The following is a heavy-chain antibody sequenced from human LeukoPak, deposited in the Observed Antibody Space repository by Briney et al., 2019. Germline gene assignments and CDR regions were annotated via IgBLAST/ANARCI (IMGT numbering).Heavy chain of an antibody. CDR3: ARMGELTGYDDAFDI. Sequence: APVKVSCKASGGAFSSYAISWVRQAPGQGLEWMGGIIPIFGTANYAQKFQGRVTITADTSTSTAYMELSSLRSEDTAVYYCARMGELTGYDDAFDIWGQGTMVTVSS. CDR2: IIPIFGTA. J-gene: IGHJ3*02. V-gene: IGHV1-69*06. CDR1: GGAFSSYA. D-gene: IGHD3-9*01.